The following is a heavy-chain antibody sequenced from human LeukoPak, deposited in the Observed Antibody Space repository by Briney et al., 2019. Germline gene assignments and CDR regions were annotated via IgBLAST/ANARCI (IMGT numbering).Heavy chain of an antibody. CDR2: INHSGST. D-gene: IGHD4-17*01. V-gene: IGHV4-39*07. CDR3: ARDYGDYDRDWYFDL. CDR1: GGSISSGGYY. Sequence: KASETLSLTCTVSGGSISSGGYYWNWIRQPPGKGLEWIGEINHSGSTNYNPSLKSRVTISVDTSKNQFSLKLSSVTAADTAVYYCARDYGDYDRDWYFDLWGRGTLVTVSS. J-gene: IGHJ2*01.